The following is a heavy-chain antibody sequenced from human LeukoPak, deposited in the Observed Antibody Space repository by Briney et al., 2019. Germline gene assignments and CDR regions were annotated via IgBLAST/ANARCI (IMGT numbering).Heavy chain of an antibody. CDR1: GFTFDDYA. D-gene: IGHD2-15*01. J-gene: IGHJ3*02. CDR2: ISWNSGSI. V-gene: IGHV3-9*01. Sequence: GGSLRLSCAASGFTFDDYAMHWVRQAPGKGLEWVSGISWNSGSIGYADSVKGRFTISRDNAKNSLYLQMNSLRAEDTALYYCAKAPLGDYSLDAFDIWGQGTMVTVSS. CDR3: AKAPLGDYSLDAFDI.